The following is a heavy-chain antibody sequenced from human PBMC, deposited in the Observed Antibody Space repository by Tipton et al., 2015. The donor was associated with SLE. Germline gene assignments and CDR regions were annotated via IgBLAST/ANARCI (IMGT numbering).Heavy chain of an antibody. CDR2: INAGNGNT. D-gene: IGHD3-10*01. J-gene: IGHJ3*02. V-gene: IGHV1-3*01. Sequence: QSGAEVKKPGASVKVSCKASGYTFTSYAMHWVRQAPGQRLEWMGWINAGNGNTKYSQKFQGRVTITRDTSASTAYMELSSLRPEDTAVYYCASRSPRVGADAFDIWGQGTMVTVSS. CDR1: GYTFTSYA. CDR3: ASRSPRVGADAFDI.